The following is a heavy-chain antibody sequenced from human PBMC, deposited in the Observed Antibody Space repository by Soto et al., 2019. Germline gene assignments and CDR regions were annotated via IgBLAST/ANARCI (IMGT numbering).Heavy chain of an antibody. J-gene: IGHJ4*02. V-gene: IGHV3-30-3*01. D-gene: IGHD2-21*01. CDR2: ISYDGSNK. CDR1: GFTFSSYA. Sequence: GGSLRLSCAASGFTFSSYAMHWVRQAPGKGLEWVAVISYDGSNKYYADSVKGRFTISRDNSKNTLYLQMNSLRAEDTAVYYCARDLYKVVIAMPDYWGQGTLVTVSS. CDR3: ARDLYKVVIAMPDY.